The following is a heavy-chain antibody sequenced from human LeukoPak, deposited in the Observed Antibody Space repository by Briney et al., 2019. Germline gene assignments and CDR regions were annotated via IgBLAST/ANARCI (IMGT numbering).Heavy chain of an antibody. CDR1: GGTFSSYA. CDR3: ARIPVKIGGVAFPIY. J-gene: IGHJ4*02. CDR2: TIPIFGTA. V-gene: IGHV1-69*05. Sequence: SVKVSCKASGGTFSSYAISWVRQAPGQGLEWMGGTIPIFGTANYAQKFQGRVTTTTDESTSTAYMELSSLRSEDTAVYYCARIPVKIGGVAFPIYWGQGTLVTVSS. D-gene: IGHD3-16*01.